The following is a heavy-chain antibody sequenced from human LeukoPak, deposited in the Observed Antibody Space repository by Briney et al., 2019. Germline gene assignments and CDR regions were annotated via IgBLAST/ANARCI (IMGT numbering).Heavy chain of an antibody. J-gene: IGHJ4*02. V-gene: IGHV4-61*02. CDR3: ARVYDFWSGYYHLDY. D-gene: IGHD3-3*01. Sequence: SQTLSLTCTVSGGFISSGSYYWSWIRQPAGKGLEWIGRIYTSGSTNYNPSLKSRVTISVDTSKNQFSLKLSSVTAADTAVYYYARVYDFWSGYYHLDYWGQGTLVTVSS. CDR1: GGFISSGSYY. CDR2: IYTSGST.